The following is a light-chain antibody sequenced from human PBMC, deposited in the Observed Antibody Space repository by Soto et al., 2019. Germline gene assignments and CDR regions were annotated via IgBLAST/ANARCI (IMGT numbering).Light chain of an antibody. CDR1: SSDVGGYNY. CDR3: SSYTSSSTSYV. J-gene: IGLJ1*01. CDR2: DVS. V-gene: IGLV2-14*01. Sequence: QSALTQPASVSGSPGQSITISCTGTSSDVGGYNYVSWYQQHPGKAPKLMIYDVSNRPSGVSNRLSGSKSGNTASLTISGLQAEDEADYYCSSYTSSSTSYVFVTGTTVTVL.